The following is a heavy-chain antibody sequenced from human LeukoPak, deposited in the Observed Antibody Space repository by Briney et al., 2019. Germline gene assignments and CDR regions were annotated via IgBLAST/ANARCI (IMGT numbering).Heavy chain of an antibody. CDR1: GFTFSSYA. D-gene: IGHD2-15*01. Sequence: GGSLRLSCAASGFTFSSYAMSWVRQATGKGLEWVSAISGSGGSTYYADSVKGRFTISRDNYKNTLYLQMNSLRAEDTAVYYCAKDKGRFCSGGSCYSDAFDIWGQGTMVTVSS. CDR3: AKDKGRFCSGGSCYSDAFDI. J-gene: IGHJ3*02. V-gene: IGHV3-23*01. CDR2: ISGSGGST.